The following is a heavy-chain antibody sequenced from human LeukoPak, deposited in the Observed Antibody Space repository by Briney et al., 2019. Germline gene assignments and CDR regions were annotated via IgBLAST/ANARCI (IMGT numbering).Heavy chain of an antibody. V-gene: IGHV4-4*07. J-gene: IGHJ2*01. CDR3: AREGGGQGNGWNYDL. Sequence: PPQTLSLTCTVSVGSLTVFFWAWSWQPAGEGLGWIVRIYTSGSPDYNPSLKSRVTMSVDTSKNQFSLKLPPVTGADTAVYYCAREGGGQGNGWNYDLWGRGTLVTVSS. CDR2: IYTSGSP. D-gene: IGHD2-15*01. CDR1: VGSLTVFF.